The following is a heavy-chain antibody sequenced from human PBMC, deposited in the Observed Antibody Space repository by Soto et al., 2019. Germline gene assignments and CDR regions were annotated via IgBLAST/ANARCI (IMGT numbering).Heavy chain of an antibody. Sequence: QVQLVESGGGVVQPGRSLRLSCAASGFTFSSYAMHWVRQAPGKGLEWVAVISYDGSNKYYADSVKGRFTISRDNSKNTLYLQMNSLRAEDTAVYYCARPMIVVVTTTAGIDYWGQGTLVTVSS. CDR2: ISYDGSNK. CDR1: GFTFSSYA. J-gene: IGHJ4*02. D-gene: IGHD3-22*01. V-gene: IGHV3-30-3*01. CDR3: ARPMIVVVTTTAGIDY.